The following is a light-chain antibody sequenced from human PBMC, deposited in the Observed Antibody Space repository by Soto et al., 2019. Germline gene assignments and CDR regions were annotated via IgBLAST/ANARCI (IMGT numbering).Light chain of an antibody. CDR2: GAS. CDR3: QHYNNWLGT. CDR1: QSVSTN. V-gene: IGKV3-15*01. Sequence: EIVMTQSPTTLSVSPGERATLSCRASQSVSTNLAWYQQKPGQVPSLLIYGASTRASGIPARFSGSGSGTEFTLTISRLQPEDFAVYYCQHYNNWLGTFGGGTKVDIK. J-gene: IGKJ4*01.